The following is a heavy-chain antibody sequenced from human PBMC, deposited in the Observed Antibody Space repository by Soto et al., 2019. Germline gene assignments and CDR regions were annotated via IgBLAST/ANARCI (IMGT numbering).Heavy chain of an antibody. CDR2: IWYDGSNK. CDR3: ARGAGSSGYLPY. Sequence: QVQLVESGGGVVQPGRSLRLSCAASGFTFSSYGMHWVRQAPGKGLEWVAVIWYDGSNKYYADSVKGRFTISRDNSKNTLYLQMNSLRAEDTAVYYCARGAGSSGYLPYWGQGTLVTVSS. J-gene: IGHJ4*02. D-gene: IGHD3-22*01. CDR1: GFTFSSYG. V-gene: IGHV3-33*01.